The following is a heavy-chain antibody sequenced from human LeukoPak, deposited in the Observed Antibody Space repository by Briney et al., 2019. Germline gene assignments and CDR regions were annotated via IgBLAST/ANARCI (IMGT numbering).Heavy chain of an antibody. V-gene: IGHV1-2*02. J-gene: IGHJ6*03. CDR2: MNPNSGGT. D-gene: IGHD6-6*01. CDR1: GYTFTSYD. CDR3: ARTLSLKPGYSSSSNYMDV. Sequence: GASVKVSCKASGYTFTSYDINWVRQATGQGLEWMGWMNPNSGGTNYAQKFQGRVTMTRDTSISTAYMELSRLRSDDTAVYYCARTLSLKPGYSSSSNYMDVWGKGTTVTVSS.